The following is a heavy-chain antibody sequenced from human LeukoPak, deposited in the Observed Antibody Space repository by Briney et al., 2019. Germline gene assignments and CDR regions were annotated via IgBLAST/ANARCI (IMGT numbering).Heavy chain of an antibody. V-gene: IGHV3-48*03. D-gene: IGHD4-23*01. CDR3: AREGWGAMVVPGGYFDY. CDR1: GFTFSSYE. J-gene: IGHJ4*02. Sequence: PGGSLRLSCAASGFTFSSYEMNWVRQAPGKGLEWVSYISSSGSTIYYADSVKGRFTISRDNAKNSLYLQMNSLRAEDTAVYYCAREGWGAMVVPGGYFDYWGQGTLSPSPQ. CDR2: ISSSGSTI.